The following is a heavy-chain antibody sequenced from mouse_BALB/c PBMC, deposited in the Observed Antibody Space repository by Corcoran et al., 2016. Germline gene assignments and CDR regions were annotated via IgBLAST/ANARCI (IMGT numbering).Heavy chain of an antibody. J-gene: IGHJ2*01. D-gene: IGHD3-3*01. CDR2: INTYTGEP. V-gene: IGHV9-3-1*01. CDR3: ARAGDGDY. CDR1: GYTFTNYG. Sequence: QIQLVQSGPELKKPGETVKISCKASGYTFTNYGMNWVKQAPGKGLKWIGWINTYTGEPTYADDFKGRFAFSLETSASTAYLQINNLKNDDTATYFCARAGDGDYWGQGTTLTVSS.